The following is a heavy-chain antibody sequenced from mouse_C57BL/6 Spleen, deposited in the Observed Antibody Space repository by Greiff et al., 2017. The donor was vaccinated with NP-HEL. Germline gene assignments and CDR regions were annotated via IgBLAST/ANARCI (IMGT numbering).Heavy chain of an antibody. CDR3: ARAYYDYGDFDY. V-gene: IGHV1-55*01. Sequence: VQLQQPGAELVKPGASVKMSCKASGYTFTSYWITWVKQRPGQGLEWIGDIYPGSGSTNYNEKFKSKATLTVDTSSSTAYMQLSSLTSEDSAVYYCARAYYDYGDFDYWGQGTTLTVSS. CDR2: IYPGSGST. J-gene: IGHJ2*01. D-gene: IGHD2-4*01. CDR1: GYTFTSYW.